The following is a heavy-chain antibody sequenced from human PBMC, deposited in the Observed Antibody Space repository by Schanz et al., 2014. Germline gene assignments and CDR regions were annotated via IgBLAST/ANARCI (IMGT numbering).Heavy chain of an antibody. CDR1: EYSFTSYS. V-gene: IGHV1-3*04. D-gene: IGHD2-21*01. CDR3: ARDLPYCDGGKCYSDGFDI. CDR2: INTANGNA. J-gene: IGHJ3*02. Sequence: QVHLVQSGAEVKRPGASVKVSCKASEYSFTSYSMHWVRQAPGQRLEWMGWINTANGNAKYSANFQARVTITGDTSATTAYMELTMQRSEDTAVYYCARDLPYCDGGKCYSDGFDIWGQGTLVTISS.